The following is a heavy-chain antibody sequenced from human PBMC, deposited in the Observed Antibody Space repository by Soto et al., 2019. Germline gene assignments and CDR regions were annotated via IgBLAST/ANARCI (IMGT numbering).Heavy chain of an antibody. CDR3: ARRKGDYYDSSGYHYYFDY. Sequence: ASVKVSCKASGYTFTDYYVHWVRQAPGQGLEWMGWINPNSGGAKSAQKFQGRVTMTRDTSISTAYMELSRLRSDDTAVYYCARRKGDYYDSSGYHYYFDYWGQGTCVTGSS. J-gene: IGHJ4*02. CDR1: GYTFTDYY. D-gene: IGHD3-22*01. V-gene: IGHV1-2*02. CDR2: INPNSGGA.